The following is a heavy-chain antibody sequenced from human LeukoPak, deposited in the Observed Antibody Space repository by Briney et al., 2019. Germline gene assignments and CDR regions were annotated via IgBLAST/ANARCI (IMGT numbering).Heavy chain of an antibody. CDR2: ISSSGSTI. J-gene: IGHJ6*03. V-gene: IGHV3-11*04. D-gene: IGHD3-10*01. Sequence: GGSLRLSCAASGFTFSDYYMSWIRQAPGKGLEWVSYISSSGSTIYYADSVKGRFTISRDNAKNSLYLQMNSLRSEDTALYYCARDQYGSGDGYYMDLWGKGTTVTISS. CDR3: ARDQYGSGDGYYMDL. CDR1: GFTFSDYY.